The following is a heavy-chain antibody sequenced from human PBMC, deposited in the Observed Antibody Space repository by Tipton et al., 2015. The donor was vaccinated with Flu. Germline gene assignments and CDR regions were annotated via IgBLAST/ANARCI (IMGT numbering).Heavy chain of an antibody. J-gene: IGHJ4*02. CDR1: GFTFSSYS. CDR2: ISSSSSYI. V-gene: IGHV3-21*01. D-gene: IGHD3-3*01. CDR3: AGDLGLRFGLDY. Sequence: SLRLSCAASGFTFSSYSMNWVRQAPGKGLEWVSSISSSSSYIYYADSVKGRFTISRDNAKNSLYLQRNSLRAEDTAVYYCAGDLGLRFGLDYWGQGTLVTVSS.